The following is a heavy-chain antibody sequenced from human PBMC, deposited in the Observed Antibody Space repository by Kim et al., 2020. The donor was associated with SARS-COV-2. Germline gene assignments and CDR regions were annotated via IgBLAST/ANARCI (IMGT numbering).Heavy chain of an antibody. CDR3: ARVRIVVVVAATRVDAFDI. V-gene: IGHV1-18*04. CDR1: GYTFTSYG. CDR2: ISAYNGNT. D-gene: IGHD2-15*01. J-gene: IGHJ3*02. Sequence: ASVKVSCKASGYTFTSYGISWVRQAPGQGLEWMGWISAYNGNTNYAQKLQGRVTMTTDTSTSTAYMELRSLRSDDTAVYYCARVRIVVVVAATRVDAFDIWGQGTIVTVSS.